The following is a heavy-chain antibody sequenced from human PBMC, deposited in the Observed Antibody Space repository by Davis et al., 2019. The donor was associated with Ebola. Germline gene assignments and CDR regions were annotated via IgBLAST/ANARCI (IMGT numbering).Heavy chain of an antibody. J-gene: IGHJ5*02. D-gene: IGHD2-8*02. Sequence: KVSCKGSGYSFTSYWISWVRQMPGKGLEWMGRIDPSDSYTNYSPSFQGHVTISADKSISTAYLQWSSLKASDTAMSYCASLRGCTGGVCYPRGWFDPWGQGTLVTVSS. V-gene: IGHV5-10-1*01. CDR2: IDPSDSYT. CDR3: ASLRGCTGGVCYPRGWFDP. CDR1: GYSFTSYW.